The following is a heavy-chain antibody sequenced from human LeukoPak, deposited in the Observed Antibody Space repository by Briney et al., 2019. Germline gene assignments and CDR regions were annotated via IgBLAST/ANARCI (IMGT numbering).Heavy chain of an antibody. J-gene: IGHJ4*02. CDR1: GGSISGSSSY. CDR3: ARISWSADSGYGVFDY. V-gene: IGHV4-39*01. Sequence: SETLSLTCTVSGGSISGSSSYWAWIRQPPGKGLECIVNMYYSGTTYYSPSLKSRVTISVDTSNNQFSLKLSSVTAADTAVYYCARISWSADSGYGVFDYWGQGTLVPVSP. D-gene: IGHD5-12*01. CDR2: MYYSGTT.